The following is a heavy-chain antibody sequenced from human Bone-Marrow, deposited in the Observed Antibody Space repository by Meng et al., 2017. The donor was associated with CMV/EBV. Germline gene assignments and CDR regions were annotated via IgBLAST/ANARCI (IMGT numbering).Heavy chain of an antibody. V-gene: IGHV1-69*05. CDR3: SRELRDSYNFDY. CDR2: IIPIFGTA. D-gene: IGHD5-24*01. J-gene: IGHJ4*02. Sequence: SVKVSCKASGGTFSSYAISWVRQAPGQGLEWMGGIIPIFGTANYEQKFQGRVTITTDESTSTAYMELSSLGSDDTAVYYCSRELRDSYNFDYWGQGTLVTVSS. CDR1: GGTFSSYA.